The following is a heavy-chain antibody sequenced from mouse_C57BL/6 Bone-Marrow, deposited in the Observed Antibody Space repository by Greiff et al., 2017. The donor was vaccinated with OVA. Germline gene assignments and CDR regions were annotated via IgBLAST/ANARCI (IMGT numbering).Heavy chain of an antibody. CDR3: ARAGDYDYDGGFAY. D-gene: IGHD2-4*01. V-gene: IGHV3-1*01. Sequence: EVKLVESGPGMVKPSQSLSLTCTVTGYSITSGYDWHWIRHFPGNKLEWMGYISYSGSTNYNPSLKSRISITHDTSKNHFFLKLNSVTTEDTATYYCARAGDYDYDGGFAYWGQGTLVTVSA. J-gene: IGHJ3*01. CDR1: GYSITSGYD. CDR2: ISYSGST.